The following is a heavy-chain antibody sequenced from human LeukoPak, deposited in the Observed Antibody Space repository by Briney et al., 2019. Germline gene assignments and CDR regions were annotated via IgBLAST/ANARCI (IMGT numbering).Heavy chain of an antibody. CDR2: ISSSGSTI. V-gene: IGHV3-48*03. CDR1: GFTFSSYE. Sequence: GGSLRLSCAASGFTFSSYEMNWVRQAPGKGLEWVSYISSSGSTIYYADSVKGRFTISRDNAKNSLYLQMNSLRAEDTAVYYCARSNGGWCLEFDYWGQGTLVTVSS. CDR3: ARSNGGWCLEFDY. J-gene: IGHJ4*02. D-gene: IGHD6-19*01.